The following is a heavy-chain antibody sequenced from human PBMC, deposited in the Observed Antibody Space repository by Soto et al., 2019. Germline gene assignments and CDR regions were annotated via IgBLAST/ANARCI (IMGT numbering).Heavy chain of an antibody. CDR1: GYTFTSYA. V-gene: IGHV1-3*01. CDR2: INAGNGNT. J-gene: IGHJ4*02. Sequence: ASVKVSCKASGYTFTSYAMHWVRQAPGQRLEWMGWINAGNGNTKYSQKFQGRVTITRDTSASTAYMELSSLRAEDTALYYCAKECSTSCSGAFDYWGQGTLVTVSS. D-gene: IGHD2-2*01. CDR3: AKECSTSCSGAFDY.